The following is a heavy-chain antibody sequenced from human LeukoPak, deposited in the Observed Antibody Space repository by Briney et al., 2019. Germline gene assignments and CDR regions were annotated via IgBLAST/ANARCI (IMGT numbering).Heavy chain of an antibody. J-gene: IGHJ3*02. CDR1: GFTFSNYW. CDR2: IKQDGSEK. D-gene: IGHD2/OR15-2a*01. Sequence: PGGSLRLSCAASGFTFSNYWMSWVRQAPGKGLDWVANIKQDGSEKYYVDSVKGRFTISRDNAKNSLYLQMNSLRAENTAVYYCAKGALLQLPYDAFDIWGQGTMVTVSS. CDR3: AKGALLQLPYDAFDI. V-gene: IGHV3-7*01.